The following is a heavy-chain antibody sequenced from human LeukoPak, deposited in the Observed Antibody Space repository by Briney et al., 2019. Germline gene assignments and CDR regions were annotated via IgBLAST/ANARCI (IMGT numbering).Heavy chain of an antibody. D-gene: IGHD6-19*01. J-gene: IGHJ4*02. V-gene: IGHV4-34*01. Sequence: SETLSLTCAVYGGSFSGYYWSWIRQPPGKGLEWIGEINHSGGTNYNPSLKSRVTISVDTSKNQFSLKLSSVTAADTAVYYCARGQQWLVLSFDYWGQGTLVTVSS. CDR1: GGSFSGYY. CDR2: INHSGGT. CDR3: ARGQQWLVLSFDY.